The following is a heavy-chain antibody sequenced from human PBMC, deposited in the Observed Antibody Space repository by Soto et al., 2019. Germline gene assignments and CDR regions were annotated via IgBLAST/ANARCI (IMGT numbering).Heavy chain of an antibody. Sequence: QVQLEQSGAEVKKPGASVKFSCEASGYTLTGYYIHWVRQAPGQGLEWMGWINPKSGDTNYAQKFQGRVTMTRDTFISTAYMEVSRLRSDDTAVYYCARSSGSYSYYGMDVWGQGTTVTGAS. J-gene: IGHJ6*02. V-gene: IGHV1-2*02. CDR3: ARSSGSYSYYGMDV. CDR2: INPKSGDT. CDR1: GYTLTGYY. D-gene: IGHD1-26*01.